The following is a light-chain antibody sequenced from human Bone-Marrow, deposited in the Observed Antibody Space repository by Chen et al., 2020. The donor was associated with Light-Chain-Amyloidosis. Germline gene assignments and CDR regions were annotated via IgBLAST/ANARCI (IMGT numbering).Light chain of an antibody. CDR1: SSNIGSNY. Sequence: QSVLTQPPSASVTPGQRVTIPCSGSSSNIGSNYVYWYQQRPGTAPKRLIYRTNQRPAGVPVRFSGSKSGTSASLAISGLRSEDEADYYCAAWDDSLSGVVLGGGTKLTVL. J-gene: IGLJ2*01. CDR3: AAWDDSLSGVV. V-gene: IGLV1-47*01. CDR2: RTN.